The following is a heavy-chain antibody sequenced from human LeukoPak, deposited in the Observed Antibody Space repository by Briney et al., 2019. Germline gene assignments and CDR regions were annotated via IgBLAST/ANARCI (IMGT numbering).Heavy chain of an antibody. CDR1: GFTFSSYG. CDR3: ARDQAVNYYYGMDV. V-gene: IGHV3-33*01. Sequence: GGSLRPSCAASGFTFSSYGMHWVRQAPGKGLEWVSVIWYDGSNKYYADSVKGRFTISRDDSKNALYLQMNSLRAEDTAVYYCARDQAVNYYYGMDVWGKGTTVTVSS. J-gene: IGHJ6*04. D-gene: IGHD6-19*01. CDR2: IWYDGSNK.